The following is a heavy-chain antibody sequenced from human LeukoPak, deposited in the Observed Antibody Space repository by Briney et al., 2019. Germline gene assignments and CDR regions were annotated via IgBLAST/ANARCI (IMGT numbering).Heavy chain of an antibody. CDR1: GGSISSSSYY. CDR2: IYYSGST. V-gene: IGHV4-39*07. Sequence: SETLSLTCTVSGGSISSSSYYWGWIRQPPGKGLEWIGSIYYSGSTCYNPSLKSRVTISVDTSKNQFSLKLSSVTAADTAVYYCARAYGDPLRYYMDVWGKGTTVTVSS. D-gene: IGHD4-17*01. CDR3: ARAYGDPLRYYMDV. J-gene: IGHJ6*03.